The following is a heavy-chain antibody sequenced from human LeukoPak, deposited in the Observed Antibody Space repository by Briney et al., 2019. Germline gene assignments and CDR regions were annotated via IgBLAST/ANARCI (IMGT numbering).Heavy chain of an antibody. J-gene: IGHJ3*02. CDR3: ARDRSDSSGYSAFDI. D-gene: IGHD3-22*01. V-gene: IGHV3-66*01. CDR1: GFTVSSNY. CDR2: IYSGGST. Sequence: GGSLRLSCAASGFTVSSNYMSWVRQAPGKGLEWVSVIYSGGSTDYADSVKGRFTISRDNSKNTLYLQMNSLRAEDTAVYYCARDRSDSSGYSAFDIWGQGTMVTVSS.